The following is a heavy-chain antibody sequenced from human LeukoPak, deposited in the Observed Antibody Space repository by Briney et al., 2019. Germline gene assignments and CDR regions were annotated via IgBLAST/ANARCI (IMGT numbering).Heavy chain of an antibody. CDR2: INHSGST. Sequence: PSETLSLTCAVYGGSFSGYYWSWIRQPPGKGLEWIGEINHSGSTNYNPSLKSRVTISVDTSKNQFSLKLSSVTAADTAVYYCARIAVVRYYYYYYGMDVWGQGTTVTVSS. V-gene: IGHV4-34*01. J-gene: IGHJ6*02. CDR3: ARIAVVRYYYYYYGMDV. D-gene: IGHD6-19*01. CDR1: GGSFSGYY.